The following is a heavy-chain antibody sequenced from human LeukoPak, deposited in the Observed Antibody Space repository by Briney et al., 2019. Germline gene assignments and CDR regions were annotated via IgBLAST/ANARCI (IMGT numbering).Heavy chain of an antibody. D-gene: IGHD2/OR15-2a*01. CDR2: VDVHGQGT. J-gene: IGHJ5*02. CDR1: GFTFSCYW. CDR3: ARSNYDSTTFYYHLDL. V-gene: IGHV3-74*01. Sequence: GGSLRLSRAASGFTFSCYWMHWVRQAPGKGPVWVSRVDVHGQGTAYADSVKGRFTISRDNAKNTLSLQMDSLSAEDTAVYYCARSNYDSTTFYYHLDLWGQGTLVTVSS.